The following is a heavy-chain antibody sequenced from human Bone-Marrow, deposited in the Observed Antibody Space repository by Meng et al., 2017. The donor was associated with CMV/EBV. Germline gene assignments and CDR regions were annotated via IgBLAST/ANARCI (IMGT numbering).Heavy chain of an antibody. J-gene: IGHJ4*02. D-gene: IGHD4-23*01. CDR3: ARDSPDGGNSYFDY. CDR2: IYYSGST. CDR1: GGSISSYY. V-gene: IGHV4-59*01. Sequence: SETLSLTCTVSGGSISSYYWSWIRQPPGKGLEWIGYIYYSGSTNYNPSLKSRVTISVDTSKNQFSLKLSFVTAADTAVYYRARDSPDGGNSYFDYWGQGTLVTVSS.